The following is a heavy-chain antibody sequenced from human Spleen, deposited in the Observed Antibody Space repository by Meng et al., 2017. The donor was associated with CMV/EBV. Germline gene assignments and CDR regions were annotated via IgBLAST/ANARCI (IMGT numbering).Heavy chain of an antibody. CDR1: GYTFTDYY. J-gene: IGHJ4*02. Sequence: ASVKVSCKASGYTFTDYYMHWVRQAPGQGPEWMGWINPKNGGTNYARKFQGRATMTRDTSITTAYMELTRLTSDDTAVYYCARGYYGGSTHGDYGGQGTLVTVSS. CDR2: INPKNGGT. D-gene: IGHD4-23*01. CDR3: ARGYYGGSTHGDY. V-gene: IGHV1-2*02.